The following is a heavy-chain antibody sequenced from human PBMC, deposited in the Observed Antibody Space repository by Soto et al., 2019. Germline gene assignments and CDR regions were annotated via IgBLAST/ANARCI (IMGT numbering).Heavy chain of an antibody. CDR2: IYYSGSN. V-gene: IGHV4-31*03. J-gene: IGHJ4*02. CDR1: GGSISSGAHY. D-gene: IGHD4-17*01. Sequence: TLSLTCTVSGGSISSGAHYWSWIRQLPGKGLEWIGNIYYSGSNYYNPSLKSRVTISVDTSNNQFSLNLSSVTAADTAIYYCARDRYGVPRGDYFDSWGQGILVTVSP. CDR3: ARDRYGVPRGDYFDS.